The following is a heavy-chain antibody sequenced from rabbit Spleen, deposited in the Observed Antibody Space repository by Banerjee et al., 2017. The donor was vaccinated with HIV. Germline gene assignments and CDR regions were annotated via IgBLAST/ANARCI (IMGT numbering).Heavy chain of an antibody. D-gene: IGHD2-1*01. CDR1: GIDFSSTYY. CDR2: IVTSSDAS. Sequence: QSLEESGGDLVKPGASLTLTCTASGIDFSSTYYMCWVRQAPGKGLEWIACIVTSSDASYYASWAKGRFTISKTSSTTVTLQMTSLTAADTATYFCARDVGNGVVTNAFSLWGPGTLVTVS. V-gene: IGHV1S40*01. CDR3: ARDVGNGVVTNAFSL. J-gene: IGHJ4*01.